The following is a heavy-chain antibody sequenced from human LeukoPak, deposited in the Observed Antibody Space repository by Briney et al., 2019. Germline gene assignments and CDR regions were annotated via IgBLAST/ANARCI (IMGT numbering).Heavy chain of an antibody. CDR2: MNPNSGNT. V-gene: IGHV1-8*03. J-gene: IGHJ5*02. CDR3: ARNRMKTWFYP. D-gene: IGHD2-8*01. CDR1: GYTFTSYD. Sequence: ASVKVSCKASGYTFTSYDINWVRQATGQGLEWMGWMNPNSGNTGYAQKFQGRVTITRNTSISTAYMELSSLRSEDTAAYYCARNRMKTWFYPWGQGTLVTVSS.